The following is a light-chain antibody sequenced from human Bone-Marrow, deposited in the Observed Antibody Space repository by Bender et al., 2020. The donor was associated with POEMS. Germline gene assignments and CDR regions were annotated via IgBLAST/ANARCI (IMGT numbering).Light chain of an antibody. J-gene: IGLJ2*01. V-gene: IGLV2-23*02. CDR1: SSDVGSDNL. Sequence: QSALTQPASVSGSPGQSITISCTGTSSDVGSDNLVSWYQQHPGKAPKLIIYEVTKRPSGVPDRFSGSKSGNTASLTISGLQAEDDANYFCSSGVLFGGGTKLTVL. CDR3: SSGVL. CDR2: EVT.